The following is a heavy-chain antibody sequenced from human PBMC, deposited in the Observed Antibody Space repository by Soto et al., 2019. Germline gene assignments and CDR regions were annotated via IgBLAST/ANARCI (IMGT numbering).Heavy chain of an antibody. CDR3: ARDRGPFVDTARVAY. V-gene: IGHV3-33*01. J-gene: IGHJ4*02. D-gene: IGHD5-18*01. CDR1: GFTFSDFG. CDR2: IWYDGSNK. Sequence: QVQLVESGGGVVQPGRSLRLSCTASGFTFSDFGMHWVRQAPGKGLEWVALIWYDGSNKYYSDSVKGRFSISRDDSENRLNLQMNSLRVEDTAVYYCARDRGPFVDTARVAYWGQGALVTVSS.